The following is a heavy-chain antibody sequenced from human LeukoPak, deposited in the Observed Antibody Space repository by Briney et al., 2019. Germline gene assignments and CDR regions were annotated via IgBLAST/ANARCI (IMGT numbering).Heavy chain of an antibody. J-gene: IGHJ3*02. V-gene: IGHV3-23*01. CDR1: GFTFSSNA. D-gene: IGHD3-9*01. CDR3: AKPYDILTGYYWDDAFDI. Sequence: GGSLRLSCAASGFTFSSNAMSWVRQAPGKGLEWVSAISGSGGSTYYADSVKGRFTISRDNSKNTLYLQMNSLRAEDTAVYYCAKPYDILTGYYWDDAFDIWGQGTMVTVSS. CDR2: ISGSGGST.